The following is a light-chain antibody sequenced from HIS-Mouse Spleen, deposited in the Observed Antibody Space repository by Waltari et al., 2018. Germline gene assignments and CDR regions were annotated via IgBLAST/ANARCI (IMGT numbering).Light chain of an antibody. CDR2: EDS. V-gene: IGLV3-10*01. CDR3: YSTDSSGNHRV. J-gene: IGLJ2*01. CDR1: ALPKKY. Sequence: SYELTQPPSVSVSSGQTARITCPGHALPKKYAYWYQQKSGQAPVLVIYEDSKRPSGIPERFSGSSSGTMATLTISGAQVEDEADYYCYSTDSSGNHRVFGGGTKLTVL.